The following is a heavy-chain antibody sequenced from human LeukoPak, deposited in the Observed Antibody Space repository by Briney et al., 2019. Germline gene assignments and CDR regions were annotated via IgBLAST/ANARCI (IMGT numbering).Heavy chain of an antibody. J-gene: IGHJ4*02. V-gene: IGHV3-21*01. CDR3: AKLGCTGTFCYANY. D-gene: IGHD2-2*01. CDR2: ITSSSTYI. Sequence: PGGSLRLSCAASGVTFSAYSMNWVRQAPGKGLEWVSSITSSSTYIYYADSVKGRFTISRDNAKNSLYLQMNSLRAEDTAVYYCAKLGCTGTFCYANYWGQGTLVTVSS. CDR1: GVTFSAYS.